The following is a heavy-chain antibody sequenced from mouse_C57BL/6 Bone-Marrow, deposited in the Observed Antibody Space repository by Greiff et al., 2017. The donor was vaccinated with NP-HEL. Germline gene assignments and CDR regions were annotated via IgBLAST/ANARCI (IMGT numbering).Heavy chain of an antibody. Sequence: DVQLQESGPELVKPGASVKIPCKASGYTFTDYNMDWVKQSHGKSLEWIGDINPNNGGTIYNQKFKGKATLTVDKSSSTAYMELRSLTSEDTAVYYCARSGLRLDYWGQGTTLTVSS. CDR1: GYTFTDYN. D-gene: IGHD2-4*01. CDR3: ARSGLRLDY. CDR2: INPNNGGT. V-gene: IGHV1-18*01. J-gene: IGHJ2*01.